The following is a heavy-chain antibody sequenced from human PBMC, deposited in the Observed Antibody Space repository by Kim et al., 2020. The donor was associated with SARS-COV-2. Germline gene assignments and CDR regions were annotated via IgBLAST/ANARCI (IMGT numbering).Heavy chain of an antibody. D-gene: IGHD2-21*02. J-gene: IGHJ4*02. Sequence: GGSLRLSCAASGFAFRTYEMNWVRQAPGKGLEWISFISGTFSSRYYADAVKDRFTISRDNSKNSLYLQMSGLRADDTAVYYCVRGQYGDLDYWGQGTLVTVSS. CDR1: GFAFRTYE. V-gene: IGHV3-48*03. CDR3: VRGQYGDLDY. CDR2: ISGTFSSR.